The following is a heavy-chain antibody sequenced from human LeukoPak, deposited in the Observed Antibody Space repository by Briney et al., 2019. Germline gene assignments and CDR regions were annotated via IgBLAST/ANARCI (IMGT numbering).Heavy chain of an antibody. D-gene: IGHD2-2*02. CDR3: AKGDCSSTNCYRNDAFDI. CDR1: GFTFRTYA. Sequence: GGSLRLSCVVSGFTFRTYAMSWVRQAPGKGLEWVAGIGGSGATTHYGDSVKGRFTISRDNSKNTLYLQMNSLRAEDTAVYYCAKGDCSSTNCYRNDAFDIWGQGTMVTVSS. V-gene: IGHV3-23*01. CDR2: IGGSGATT. J-gene: IGHJ3*02.